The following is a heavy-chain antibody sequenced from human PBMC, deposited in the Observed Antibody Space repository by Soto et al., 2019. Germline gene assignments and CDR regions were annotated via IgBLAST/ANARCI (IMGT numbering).Heavy chain of an antibody. CDR3: ARGSGYPYYSNGMDV. D-gene: IGHD3-22*01. J-gene: IGHJ6*02. CDR1: GFTFNYYD. V-gene: IGHV3-13*01. Sequence: EVQLVESGGGLVQPGGSLRLSCAASGFTFNYYDMHWVRQPKGKGLEWVSAIGISGDTHYPGSVKGRFTISRENAKNSLYLQMNSLRAGDTAVYYCARGSGYPYYSNGMDVWGQGTTVTVSS. CDR2: IGISGDT.